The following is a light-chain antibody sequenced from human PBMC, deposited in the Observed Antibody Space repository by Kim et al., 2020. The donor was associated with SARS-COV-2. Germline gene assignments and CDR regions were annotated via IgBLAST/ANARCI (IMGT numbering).Light chain of an antibody. Sequence: EIVLTQSPGTLSLSPGERATLSCRASQSVSSSHLAWYQQKPGQDPRLLIYGASTRATGIPDRFSGSGSGTDFTLTISRLEPEDFAVFYCQKYGSTWTFGQGTKVDIK. CDR2: GAS. V-gene: IGKV3-20*01. CDR1: QSVSSSH. J-gene: IGKJ1*01. CDR3: QKYGSTWT.